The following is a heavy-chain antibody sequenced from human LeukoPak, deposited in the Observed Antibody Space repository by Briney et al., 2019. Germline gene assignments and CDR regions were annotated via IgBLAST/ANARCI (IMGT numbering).Heavy chain of an antibody. V-gene: IGHV3-21*01. CDR3: ARVGSYCSGGSCYLRYYGMDV. CDR1: GFTFSSYS. D-gene: IGHD2-15*01. CDR2: ISSSSSYI. J-gene: IGHJ6*02. Sequence: GGSLRLSCAASGFTFSSYSMNWVRQAPGKGLEWVSSISSSSSYIYYADSVKGRFTISRDNAKNSLYLQMNSLRAEDTAVYYCARVGSYCSGGSCYLRYYGMDVWGQGTTVTVSS.